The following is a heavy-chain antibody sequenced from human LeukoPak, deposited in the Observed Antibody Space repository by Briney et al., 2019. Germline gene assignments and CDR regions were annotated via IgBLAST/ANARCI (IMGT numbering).Heavy chain of an antibody. D-gene: IGHD2-2*01. V-gene: IGHV4-34*01. CDR3: ARALRKGYCTTTSCYYFDY. Sequence: SETLSLTCAVYGGSFSGYYWSWIRQPPGKGLEWIGEINHSGSTNYNPSLKSRVTISVDTSKNQFSLKLTSVTAADTAVYYCARALRKGYCTTTSCYYFDYRGQGTLVTVSS. CDR1: GGSFSGYY. J-gene: IGHJ4*02. CDR2: INHSGST.